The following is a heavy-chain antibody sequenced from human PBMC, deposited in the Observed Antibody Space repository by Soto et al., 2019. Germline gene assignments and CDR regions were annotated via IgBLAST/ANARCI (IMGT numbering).Heavy chain of an antibody. V-gene: IGHV3-21*01. CDR3: ARETFCGYDIHGGLLAY. J-gene: IGHJ4*02. CDR1: GFTFSSYS. Sequence: GGSLRLSCAASGFTFSSYSMNWVRQAPGKGLEWVSSISSSSSYIHYADLVKGRFTISRDNAKNLLYLQMNSPRAEDTAVYYCARETFCGYDIHGGLLAYWGQGTLVIVSA. D-gene: IGHD5-12*01. CDR2: ISSSSSYI.